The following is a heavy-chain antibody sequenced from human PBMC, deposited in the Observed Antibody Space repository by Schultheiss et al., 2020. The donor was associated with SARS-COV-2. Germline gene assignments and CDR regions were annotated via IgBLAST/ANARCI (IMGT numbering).Heavy chain of an antibody. J-gene: IGHJ6*02. CDR3: ARSHDYYGMDV. CDR2: IWYDGSNK. Sequence: GGSLRLSCAASGFTFSSYGMHWVRQAPGKGLEWVAVIWYDGSNKYYADSVKGRFTISRDNAKNSLYLQMNSLRAEDTAVYYCARSHDYYGMDVWGQGTTVTVSS. CDR1: GFTFSSYG. V-gene: IGHV3-33*01.